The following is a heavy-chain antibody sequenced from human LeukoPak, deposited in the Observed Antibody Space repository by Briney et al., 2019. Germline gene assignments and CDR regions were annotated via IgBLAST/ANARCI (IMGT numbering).Heavy chain of an antibody. D-gene: IGHD6-13*01. V-gene: IGHV7-4-1*02. CDR3: ARVQVGTSHPGSSSWYNWFDP. CDR2: INTNTGNP. J-gene: IGHJ5*02. CDR1: GGTFSSYA. Sequence: GSSVKVSCKASGGTFSSYAISWVRQAPGQGLEWMGWINTNTGNPTYAQGFTGRFVFSLDTSVSTAYLQISSLKAEDTAVYYCARVQVGTSHPGSSSWYNWFDPWGQGTLVTVSS.